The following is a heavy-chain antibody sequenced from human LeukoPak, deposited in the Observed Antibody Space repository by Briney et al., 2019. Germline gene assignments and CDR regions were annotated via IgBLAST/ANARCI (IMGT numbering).Heavy chain of an antibody. J-gene: IGHJ6*03. CDR2: IYYSGNT. CDR1: GASISSSAYY. V-gene: IGHV4-39*07. D-gene: IGHD6-19*01. Sequence: PSKTLSLTCIISGASISSSAYYWGWIRQPPGTGLEWIGTIYYSGNTYYNPSLQSRVTISVDTSKNQFSLKLSSVTAADTAVYYCASDQLSSGWFYYYYYMDVWGKGTTVTVSS. CDR3: ASDQLSSGWFYYYYYMDV.